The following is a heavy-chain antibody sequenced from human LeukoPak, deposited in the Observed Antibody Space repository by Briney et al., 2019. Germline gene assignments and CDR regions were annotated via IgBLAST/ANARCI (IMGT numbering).Heavy chain of an antibody. J-gene: IGHJ4*02. Sequence: ASVKVSCKASGYTFTSYYMHWVRQAPGQGLEWMGIINPSGGSTSYAQKFQGRVTMTRDTSTSTVYMELSSLRSEDTAVYYCARAFELRFLESRNLNFDYWGQGTLVTVSS. CDR2: INPSGGST. D-gene: IGHD3-3*01. V-gene: IGHV1-46*01. CDR1: GYTFTSYY. CDR3: ARAFELRFLESRNLNFDY.